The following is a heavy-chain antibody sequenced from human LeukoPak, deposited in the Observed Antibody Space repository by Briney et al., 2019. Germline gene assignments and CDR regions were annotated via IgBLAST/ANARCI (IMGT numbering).Heavy chain of an antibody. CDR2: IYHSGST. D-gene: IGHD3-10*01. V-gene: IGHV4-4*02. CDR1: GXSISSSNG. Sequence: SSGTLSLTCAVSGXSISSSNGWSWVRQPPGKGLEWIGEIYHSGSTNYNPSLKSRVTISVDKSKNQFSLKLSSVTAADTAVYYCASVLLSGLGFDYWGQGTLVTVSS. CDR3: ASVLLSGLGFDY. J-gene: IGHJ4*02.